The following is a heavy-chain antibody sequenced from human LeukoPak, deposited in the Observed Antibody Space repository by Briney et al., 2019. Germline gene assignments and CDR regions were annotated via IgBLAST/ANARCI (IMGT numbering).Heavy chain of an antibody. Sequence: GGSLRLSCAASGLTFSNYAMNWVRLAPGKGLEWVSVISYGGPRTYYADSVKGRFTISRDNSKNTLYLQMNSLRPEDTAVYFCARGGPRRSSTNCCWEMDYWGQGTLVTVSS. V-gene: IGHV3-23*01. CDR3: ARGGPRRSSTNCCWEMDY. CDR2: ISYGGPRT. J-gene: IGHJ4*02. D-gene: IGHD2-2*01. CDR1: GLTFSNYA.